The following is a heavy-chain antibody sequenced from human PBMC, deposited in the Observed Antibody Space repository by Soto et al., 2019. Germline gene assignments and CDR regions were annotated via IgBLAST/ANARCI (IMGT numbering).Heavy chain of an antibody. CDR3: AKDQWGAYANRRGLDV. J-gene: IGHJ6*04. Sequence: SETLSLTCTVSGDSISSSTYYWGWIRQPPGKGLEWIGSIYHSGSTYYNPSLKSRVTISVDTSENQFSLKLTSVTAADTAVYYCAKDQWGAYANRRGLDVWGKGTTVTIS. V-gene: IGHV4-39*02. CDR1: GDSISSSTYY. CDR2: IYHSGST. D-gene: IGHD1-26*01.